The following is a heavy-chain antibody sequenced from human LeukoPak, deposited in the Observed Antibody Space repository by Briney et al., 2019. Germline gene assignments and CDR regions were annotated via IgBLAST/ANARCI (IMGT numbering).Heavy chain of an antibody. CDR3: ASRGWAGEYYFDY. D-gene: IGHD3-10*01. CDR2: INPNSGGT. CDR1: GYTFIGYY. Sequence: ASVKVSCKASGYTFIGYYTHWVRQAPGQGPEWMGWINPNSGGTNYAQKFQGRVTMTRDTSISTAYMELSRLRSDDTAVYYCASRGWAGEYYFDYWGQGTLVTVSS. J-gene: IGHJ4*02. V-gene: IGHV1-2*02.